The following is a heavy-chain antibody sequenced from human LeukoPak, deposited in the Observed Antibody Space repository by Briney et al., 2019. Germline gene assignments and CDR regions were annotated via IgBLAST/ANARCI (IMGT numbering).Heavy chain of an antibody. CDR1: GFTVSSNY. D-gene: IGHD3-3*01. J-gene: IGHJ6*03. V-gene: IGHV3-53*01. CDR2: IYSGGST. Sequence: TGGSLRLSCAASGFTVSSNYMSWVRQAPGKGLEWVSVIYSGGSTYYADSVKGRFTISRDNSKNTLYLQMNSLRAEDTAVYYCAREVRGAAFGVVKRYYYYYMDVWGKGTTVTVSS. CDR3: AREVRGAAFGVVKRYYYYYMDV.